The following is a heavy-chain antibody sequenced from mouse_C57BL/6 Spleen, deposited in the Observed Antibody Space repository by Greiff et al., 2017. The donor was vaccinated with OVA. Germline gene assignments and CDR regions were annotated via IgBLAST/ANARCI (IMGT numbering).Heavy chain of an antibody. CDR1: GFTFSNYW. Sequence: EVHLVESGGGLVQPGGSMKLSCVASGFTFSNYWMNWVRQSPEKGLEWVAQIRLKSDNYATNYAESVKGRFTISRDDSKSSVYLQMNNLRAEDTGIYYCTGIDYYGSSLYFDYWGQGTTLTVSS. J-gene: IGHJ2*01. CDR2: IRLKSDNYAT. V-gene: IGHV6-3*01. D-gene: IGHD1-1*01. CDR3: TGIDYYGSSLYFDY.